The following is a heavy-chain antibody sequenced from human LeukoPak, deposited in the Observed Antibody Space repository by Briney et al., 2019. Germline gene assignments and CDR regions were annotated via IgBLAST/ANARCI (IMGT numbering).Heavy chain of an antibody. D-gene: IGHD5-24*01. Sequence: SETLSLTCTVSGGSISSSYWSWIRQPPGKGLEWIGYIYYSGSTNYNPSLKSRVTISVDTSKNQFSLKLSSVTAADTAVYYRARDHGGDGYNYYYYYGMDVWGQGTTVTVSS. J-gene: IGHJ6*02. V-gene: IGHV4-59*01. CDR3: ARDHGGDGYNYYYYYGMDV. CDR1: GGSISSSY. CDR2: IYYSGST.